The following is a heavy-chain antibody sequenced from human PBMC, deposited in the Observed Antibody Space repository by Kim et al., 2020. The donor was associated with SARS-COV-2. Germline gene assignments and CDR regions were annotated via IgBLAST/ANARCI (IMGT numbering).Heavy chain of an antibody. J-gene: IGHJ3*02. V-gene: IGHV5-51*01. Sequence: DTRYRPSFQGQVTISADKSIGTAYLQWSSLKASDTAMYYCARRFTPDAFDIWGQGTMVTVAS. CDR3: ARRFTPDAFDI. CDR2: DT.